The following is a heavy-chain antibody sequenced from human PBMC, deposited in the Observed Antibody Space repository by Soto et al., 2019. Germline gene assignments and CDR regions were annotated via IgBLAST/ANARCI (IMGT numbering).Heavy chain of an antibody. J-gene: IGHJ4*02. CDR3: ARDVSDSGWLDC. D-gene: IGHD5-12*01. V-gene: IGHV4-59*01. Sequence: PSETLSLTCTVAGGYISNYYWSWIRQPPGRGLEWIGYISHSGNTDYSSSLESRAIISIDTSNNQFSLKLSSVTAADTAVYYCARDVSDSGWLDCWGQGTLVTVSS. CDR1: GGYISNYY. CDR2: ISHSGNT.